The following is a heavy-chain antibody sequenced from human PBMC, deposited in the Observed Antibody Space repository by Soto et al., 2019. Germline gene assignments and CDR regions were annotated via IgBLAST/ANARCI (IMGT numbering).Heavy chain of an antibody. V-gene: IGHV3-74*01. CDR3: VRDPDGMTTVTSVDDF. CDR1: GFTFSSSW. J-gene: IGHJ4*02. CDR2: INSDGSST. Sequence: PGGSLRLSCAASGFTFSSSWMHWVRQTPGRGLVWVSRINSDGSSTSYADSVKGRFTISRDNAKNTLYLQMNSLRADDTAVYYCVRDPDGMTTVTSVDDFRGQGALVTGSS. D-gene: IGHD4-17*01.